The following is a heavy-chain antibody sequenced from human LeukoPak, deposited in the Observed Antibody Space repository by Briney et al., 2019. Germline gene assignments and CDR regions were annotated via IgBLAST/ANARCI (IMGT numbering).Heavy chain of an antibody. D-gene: IGHD4-17*01. CDR3: ARGGYGDYHFDY. Sequence: GGSLRLSCAASGFTFSSYAMSWVRQAPGKGLEWVSAISGSGGSTYYADSVKGRFTISRDNSKDTLYLQMNSLRAEDTAVYYCARGGYGDYHFDYWGQGTLVTVSS. V-gene: IGHV3-23*01. CDR1: GFTFSSYA. CDR2: ISGSGGST. J-gene: IGHJ4*02.